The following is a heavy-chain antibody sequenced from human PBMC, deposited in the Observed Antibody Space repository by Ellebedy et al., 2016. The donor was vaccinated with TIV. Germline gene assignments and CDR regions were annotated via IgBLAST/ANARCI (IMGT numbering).Heavy chain of an antibody. Sequence: SETLSLXXSVSGGSISSNYWSWIRQPPGKGLEWIGSIYHSGSTYYNPSLKSRVTISVDTSKNQFSLKLSSVTAADTAVYYCARDGGLEGIDAFDIWGQGTMVTVSS. CDR2: IYHSGST. CDR1: GGSISSNY. V-gene: IGHV4-38-2*02. CDR3: ARDGGLEGIDAFDI. J-gene: IGHJ3*02. D-gene: IGHD6-13*01.